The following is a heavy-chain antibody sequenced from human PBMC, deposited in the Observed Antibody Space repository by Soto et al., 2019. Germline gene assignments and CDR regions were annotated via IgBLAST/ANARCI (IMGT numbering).Heavy chain of an antibody. CDR3: ASTGDRYYYYGMDV. J-gene: IGHJ6*02. D-gene: IGHD4-17*01. Sequence: SETLSLTCTVSGGSISSYYWSWIRQPAGKGLEWIGSIYYSGSTYYNPSLKSRVTISVDTSKNQFSLKLSSVTAADTAVYYCASTGDRYYYYGMDVWGQGTTVTVSS. CDR2: IYYSGST. CDR1: GGSISSYY. V-gene: IGHV4-59*05.